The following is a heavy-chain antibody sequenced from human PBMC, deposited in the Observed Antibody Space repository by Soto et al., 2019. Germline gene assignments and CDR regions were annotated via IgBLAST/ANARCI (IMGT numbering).Heavy chain of an antibody. J-gene: IGHJ5*02. CDR3: ASKPQGNYCSGGSCYLNWFDP. V-gene: IGHV1-69*02. D-gene: IGHD2-15*01. CDR2: IIPILGIA. Sequence: GASVKVSCKASGGTFSSYTISWVRQAPGQRLERKGKIIPILGIANYAQKFQGRVTITADKSTSTAYMEPSSLRSEDTAVYYCASKPQGNYCSGGSCYLNWFDPWGQGTLVTVSS. CDR1: GGTFSSYT.